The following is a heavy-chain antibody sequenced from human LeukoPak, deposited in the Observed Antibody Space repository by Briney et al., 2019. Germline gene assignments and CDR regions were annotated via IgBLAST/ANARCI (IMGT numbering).Heavy chain of an antibody. J-gene: IGHJ6*02. D-gene: IGHD2-15*01. CDR1: GYTFTSYG. Sequence: ASVKVSCKASGYTFTSYGISWVRQAPGQGLEWMGWISAYNGNTNYAQKLQGRVTMTTDTSTSTAYMELSSLRSDDTAVYYCARGLSWWSTPSSSYYYRMDVWGQGTTVTVSS. CDR2: ISAYNGNT. V-gene: IGHV1-18*01. CDR3: ARGLSWWSTPSSSYYYRMDV.